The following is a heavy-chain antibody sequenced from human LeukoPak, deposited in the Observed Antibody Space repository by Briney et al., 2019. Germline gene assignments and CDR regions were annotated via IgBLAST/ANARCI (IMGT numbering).Heavy chain of an antibody. J-gene: IGHJ4*02. V-gene: IGHV3-30*18. CDR1: GFTFSSYG. Sequence: PGGSLRPSCAASGFTFSSYGMHWVRQAPGKGLEWVAVISYDGSNKYYADSVKGRFTISRDNSKNTLYLQMNSLRAEDTAVYYCAKASGYYYGSPYFDYWGQGTLVTVSS. CDR3: AKASGYYYGSPYFDY. D-gene: IGHD3-22*01. CDR2: ISYDGSNK.